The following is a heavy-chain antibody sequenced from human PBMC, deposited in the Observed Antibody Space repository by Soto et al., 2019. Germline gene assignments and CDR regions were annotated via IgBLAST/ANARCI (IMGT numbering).Heavy chain of an antibody. CDR1: GFTFSSYG. V-gene: IGHV3-33*01. J-gene: IGHJ6*02. CDR3: ARHKHCSGGSCYLFSYYYYGMDV. D-gene: IGHD2-15*01. CDR2: IWYDGSNK. Sequence: GGSLRLSCAASGFTFSSYGMHWVREAPGKGLEWVAVIWYDGSNKYYADSVKSRFTISRDNSKNTLYLQMNSLRAEDTAVYYCARHKHCSGGSCYLFSYYYYGMDVWGQGTTVTVSS.